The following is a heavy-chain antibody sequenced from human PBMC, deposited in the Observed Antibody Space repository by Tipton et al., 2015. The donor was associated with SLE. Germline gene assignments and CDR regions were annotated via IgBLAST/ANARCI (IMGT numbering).Heavy chain of an antibody. Sequence: TLSLTCTVSGGSISSYYWSWIRQPPGKGLEWIGYIYYSGSTNYNPSLKSRVTISVDTSKNQFSLKLSSVTAADTAVYYCARVGANRYYFDYRGQGTLVTVSS. D-gene: IGHD1-26*01. V-gene: IGHV4-59*08. CDR1: GGSISSYY. CDR3: ARVGANRYYFDY. CDR2: IYYSGST. J-gene: IGHJ4*02.